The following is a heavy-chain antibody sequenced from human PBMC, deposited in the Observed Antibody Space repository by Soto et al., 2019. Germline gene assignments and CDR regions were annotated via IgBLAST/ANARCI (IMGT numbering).Heavy chain of an antibody. CDR1: GASITTCY. V-gene: IGHV4-59*13. D-gene: IGHD6-19*01. J-gene: IGHJ4*02. Sequence: ASETLSLTCDVSGASITTCYWSWMRQAPGKGLEWIGNVYHTGSTDYNSSLRSRVTISVDTSKNQFSLNMNSVTAADTAVYYCARRLFGSGWTLDSWGQGALVTVSS. CDR2: VYHTGST. CDR3: ARRLFGSGWTLDS.